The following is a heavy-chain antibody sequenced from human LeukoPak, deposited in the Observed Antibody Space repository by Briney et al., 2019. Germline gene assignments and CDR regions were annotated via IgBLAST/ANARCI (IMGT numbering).Heavy chain of an antibody. CDR1: AFTFRSFW. V-gene: IGHV3-7*05. Sequence: GRSLRLSCAASAFTFRSFWMSWVRQAPGKGLEWVANIKQDGSEKYYVDSVKGRFTISRDNAKNSLFLQMNSLRAEDTAVYYCARAGGYYYDSSGYYYAEEYYFDYWGQGTLVTVSS. CDR3: ARAGGYYYDSSGYYYAEEYYFDY. D-gene: IGHD3-22*01. J-gene: IGHJ4*02. CDR2: IKQDGSEK.